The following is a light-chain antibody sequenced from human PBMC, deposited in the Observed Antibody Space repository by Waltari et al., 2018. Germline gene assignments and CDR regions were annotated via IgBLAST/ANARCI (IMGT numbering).Light chain of an antibody. CDR3: QQYYNTPLT. CDR2: RAS. CDR1: ESVLYSSNNKNH. V-gene: IGKV4-1*01. J-gene: IGKJ4*01. Sequence: DIVMTQSPESLAVSLGERATISCKTSESVLYSSNNKNHLAWYQQKPGQPPRLLLYRASTRESGVPDRFIVSGSETDFTLTVTSLQAEDVAVYYCQQYYNTPLTFGGGTKVEVK.